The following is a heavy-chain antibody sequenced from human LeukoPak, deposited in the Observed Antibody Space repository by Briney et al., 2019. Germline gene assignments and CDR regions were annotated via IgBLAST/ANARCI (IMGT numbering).Heavy chain of an antibody. CDR3: AKVGDTNNCYYFDY. J-gene: IGHJ4*02. D-gene: IGHD1-1*01. CDR1: GFTFSIYA. V-gene: IGHV3-23*01. Sequence: GGSLRLSCAASGFTFSIYAMSWVRLAPGKGLECVSGTHGSGDSTYYADSVKGRFTISRDNSKNTLCLQMNSLRADDTAIYYCAKVGDTNNCYYFDYWGQGTLVTVSS. CDR2: THGSGDST.